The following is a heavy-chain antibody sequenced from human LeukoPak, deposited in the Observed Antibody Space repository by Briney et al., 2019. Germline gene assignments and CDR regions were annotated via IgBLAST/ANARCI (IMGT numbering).Heavy chain of an antibody. J-gene: IGHJ4*02. V-gene: IGHV1-69*13. D-gene: IGHD5-12*01. CDR3: ARDEDGSGYDFGY. Sequence: SVKVSCKASGGTFSSYAISWVRQAPGQGLEWMGGIIPIFGTANYAQKFQGRVTITADESTSTAYMELSSPRSEDTAVYYCARDEDGSGYDFGYWGQGTLVTVSS. CDR2: IIPIFGTA. CDR1: GGTFSSYA.